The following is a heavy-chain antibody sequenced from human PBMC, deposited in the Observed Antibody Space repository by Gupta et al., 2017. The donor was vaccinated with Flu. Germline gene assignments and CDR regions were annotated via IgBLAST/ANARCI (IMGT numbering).Heavy chain of an antibody. CDR2: ISASGGGT. J-gene: IGHJ4*02. CDR1: GFTFSSYV. D-gene: IGHD5-18*01. Sequence: EVQLLESGGGLVQPGGSLRLSCAASGFTFSSYVMNWVRQAPGKGLEWVSLISASGGGTYYADSVKGRFTISRDNSKNMLYLQMNSLRAEDTAVYYCAKDLRRGYSNGIDYWGQGTLVTVSS. CDR3: AKDLRRGYSNGIDY. V-gene: IGHV3-23*01.